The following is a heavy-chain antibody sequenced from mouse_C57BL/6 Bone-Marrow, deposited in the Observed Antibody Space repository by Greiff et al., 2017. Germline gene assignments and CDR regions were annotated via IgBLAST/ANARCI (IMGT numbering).Heavy chain of an antibody. V-gene: IGHV1-69*01. Sequence: QVQLQQPGAELVMPGASVKLSCKASGYTFTSYWMHWVKQRPGQGLEWIGEIDPSDSYTNYNQKFKGKSTLTVDKSSSTAYMQLSSLTSEDSAVYYWASLYYYGSTLFDYWGQGTTLTVSS. CDR1: GYTFTSYW. J-gene: IGHJ2*01. CDR3: ASLYYYGSTLFDY. CDR2: IDPSDSYT. D-gene: IGHD1-1*01.